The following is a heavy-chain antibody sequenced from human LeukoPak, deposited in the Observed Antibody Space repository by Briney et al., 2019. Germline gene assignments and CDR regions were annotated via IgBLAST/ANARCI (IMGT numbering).Heavy chain of an antibody. Sequence: SETLSLTCTVSGGATSSSNYYWAWIRQPPGKGLEWIGEINHSGSTNYNPSLKSRVTISVDTSKNQFSLKLSSVTAADTAVYYCARGPHTGVNYYDSSGYYYWGQGTLVTVSS. CDR2: INHSGST. V-gene: IGHV4-39*07. D-gene: IGHD3-22*01. CDR3: ARGPHTGVNYYDSSGYYY. J-gene: IGHJ4*02. CDR1: GGATSSSNYY.